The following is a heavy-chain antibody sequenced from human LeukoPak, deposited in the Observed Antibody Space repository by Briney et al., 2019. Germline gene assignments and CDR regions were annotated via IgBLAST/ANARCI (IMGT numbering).Heavy chain of an antibody. V-gene: IGHV3-11*01. CDR1: GFTFSNAW. Sequence: GGSLRLSCAASGFTFSNAWMSWVRQPPGKGLEWISYISNTGSAIYYADSVKGRLTVSRDNAKNSLYLQLNSLRAEDTAVYYCARDRLPYYDNSGETSPDYWGQGTLVTVSS. J-gene: IGHJ4*02. CDR3: ARDRLPYYDNSGETSPDY. D-gene: IGHD3-22*01. CDR2: ISNTGSAI.